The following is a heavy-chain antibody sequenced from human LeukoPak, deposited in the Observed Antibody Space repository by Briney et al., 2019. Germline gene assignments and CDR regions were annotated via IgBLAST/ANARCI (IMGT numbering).Heavy chain of an antibody. CDR2: FDPEDGET. Sequence: VASVKVSCKVSGYTLTELSMHWVRQAPGKGLEWMGGFDPEDGETIYAQKFQGRVTMTEDTSTDTAYMELSSLGSEDTAVYYCATGSSGWFVDDYWGQGTLVTVSS. V-gene: IGHV1-24*01. CDR3: ATGSSGWFVDDY. CDR1: GYTLTELS. J-gene: IGHJ4*02. D-gene: IGHD6-19*01.